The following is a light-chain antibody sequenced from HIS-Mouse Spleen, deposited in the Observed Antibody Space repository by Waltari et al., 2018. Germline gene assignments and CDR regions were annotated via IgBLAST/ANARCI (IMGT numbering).Light chain of an antibody. J-gene: IGLJ2*01. V-gene: IGLV2-14*03. Sequence: QSALTQPASVSGSPGQSITIYCTGTSSDVGGYNYVSWYQQHPGKAPKVMMYDVSNRPSGVSNRFSGSKSGNTASLTISGLQAEDEADYYCSSYTSSSTLVVFGGGTKLTVL. CDR2: DVS. CDR3: SSYTSSSTLVV. CDR1: SSDVGGYNY.